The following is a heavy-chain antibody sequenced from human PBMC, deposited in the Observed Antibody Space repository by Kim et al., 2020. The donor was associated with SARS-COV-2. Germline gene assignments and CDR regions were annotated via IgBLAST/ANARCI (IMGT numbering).Heavy chain of an antibody. D-gene: IGHD2-2*01. CDR3: ARRGYCSSTSCPNWFDP. CDR1: GFTFSSYA. CDR2: ISYDGSNK. J-gene: IGHJ5*02. Sequence: GGSLRLSCAASGFTFSSYAMHWVRQAPGKGLEWVAVISYDGSNKYYADSVKGRFTISRDNSKNTLYLQMNSLRAEDTAVYYCARRGYCSSTSCPNWFDPWGQGTLVTVSS. V-gene: IGHV3-30*04.